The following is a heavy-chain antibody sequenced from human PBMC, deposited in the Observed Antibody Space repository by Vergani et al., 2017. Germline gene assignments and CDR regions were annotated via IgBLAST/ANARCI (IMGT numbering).Heavy chain of an antibody. J-gene: IGHJ4*02. CDR2: ISGSGGFT. CDR3: AKDNVPGYYDSSGYCDY. Sequence: VQLVESGGGVVQPGRSLRLSCAASGFTFSSYAMHWVRQAPGKGLEWVSGISGSGGFTYYADSVKGRFTISRDNSKNTMFLQMNNLRAEDTAVYYCAKDNVPGYYDSSGYCDYWGQGTLVTVSS. D-gene: IGHD3-22*01. CDR1: GFTFSSYA. V-gene: IGHV3-23*04.